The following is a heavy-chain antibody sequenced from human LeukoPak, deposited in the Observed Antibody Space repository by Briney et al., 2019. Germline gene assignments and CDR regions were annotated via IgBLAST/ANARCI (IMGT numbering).Heavy chain of an antibody. CDR3: ATDGAGFDT. CDR2: INIGGTNT. CDR1: GFTFSSYA. Sequence: GGSLRLSCAASGFTFSSYAMTWVRQAPGKGLEWLSYINIGGTNTHYADSVKGRFTISRDNAKKSLYLEMNNLRAEDTAVYYCATDGAGFDTWGQGVLVTVSS. V-gene: IGHV3-48*04. J-gene: IGHJ5*02.